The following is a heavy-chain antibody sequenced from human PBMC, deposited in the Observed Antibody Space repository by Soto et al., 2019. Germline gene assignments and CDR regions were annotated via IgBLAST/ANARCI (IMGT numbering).Heavy chain of an antibody. V-gene: IGHV1-69*02. J-gene: IGHJ4*02. CDR2: IIPILGIA. Sequence: ASVKVSCKASGGTFSSYTISWVRQAPGQGLEWMGRIIPILGIANYAQKFQGRVTITADKSTSTAYMELSSLRSEDTAVYYCARCGGSGSYFADYWGQGTLVTVSS. CDR1: GGTFSSYT. CDR3: ARCGGSGSYFADY. D-gene: IGHD3-10*01.